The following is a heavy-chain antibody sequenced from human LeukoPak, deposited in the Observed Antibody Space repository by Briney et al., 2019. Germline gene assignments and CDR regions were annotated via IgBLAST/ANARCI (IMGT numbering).Heavy chain of an antibody. V-gene: IGHV3-9*03. J-gene: IGHJ4*02. CDR2: ISWNSGSI. Sequence: GRSLRLSCAASGFTFDDYAMHWVRHAPGKGLEWVSGISWNSGSIVYADSVKGRFTISRDNAKNSLYLQMNRLRAEDMALYDCAKGRSMVTGTWFDYWGQGTRVTVSS. CDR1: GFTFDDYA. D-gene: IGHD1-7*01. CDR3: AKGRSMVTGTWFDY.